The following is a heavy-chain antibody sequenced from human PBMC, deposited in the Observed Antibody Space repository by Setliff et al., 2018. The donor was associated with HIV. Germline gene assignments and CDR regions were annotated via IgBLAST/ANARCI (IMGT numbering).Heavy chain of an antibody. Sequence: PGGSLRLSCAASGFTVNSNYMSWVRQSPGKGLEWVSVIYSGGSTFYADSVKGRFTISRDNSKNTLYLQMNTLRAEDTAVYYCARGGSNSWSPFDYWGQGTLVTVSS. CDR2: IYSGGST. D-gene: IGHD6-13*01. J-gene: IGHJ4*02. CDR1: GFTVNSNY. CDR3: ARGGSNSWSPFDY. V-gene: IGHV3-53*01.